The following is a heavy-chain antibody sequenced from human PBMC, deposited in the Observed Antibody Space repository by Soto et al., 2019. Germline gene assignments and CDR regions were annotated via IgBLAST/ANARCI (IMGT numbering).Heavy chain of an antibody. V-gene: IGHV3-48*02. CDR1: GFTFSSYR. Sequence: EVQLVESGGGLVQPGGSLRLSCAASGFTFSSYRMNWVRQAPGKGLEWVSYISSSSSTIYYADSVKGRFTISRDNAKNSLYLQMNSLREEDTAVYYCARDRPYYYDSSDHYFDYWGQGTLVTVSS. J-gene: IGHJ4*02. CDR2: ISSSSSTI. CDR3: ARDRPYYYDSSDHYFDY. D-gene: IGHD3-22*01.